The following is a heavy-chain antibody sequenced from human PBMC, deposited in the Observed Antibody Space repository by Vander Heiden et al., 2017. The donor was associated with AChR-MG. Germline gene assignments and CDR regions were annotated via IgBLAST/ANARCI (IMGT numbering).Heavy chain of an antibody. D-gene: IGHD3-22*01. Sequence: EVQLLESGGGLVQPGGSLRLSCAASGFPSRGYAMSWVRQAPGKGLEWVSAISGSGGSTYYADSVKGRFTISRDNSKNTLYLQMNSLRAEDTAVYYCAKTDVVVVILDAFDIWGQGTMVTVSS. CDR1: GFPSRGYA. J-gene: IGHJ3*02. CDR3: AKTDVVVVILDAFDI. CDR2: ISGSGGST. V-gene: IGHV3-23*01.